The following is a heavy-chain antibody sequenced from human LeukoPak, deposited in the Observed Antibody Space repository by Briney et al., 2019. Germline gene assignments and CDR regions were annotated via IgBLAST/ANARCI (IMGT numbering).Heavy chain of an antibody. CDR3: ARGRVDIARGWLDY. J-gene: IGHJ4*02. D-gene: IGHD5-12*01. CDR1: GYTFTGYY. V-gene: IGHV1-2*02. Sequence: GASVKVSCKASGYTFTGYYMHWVRQAPGQGLEWMGWINPNSGGTNYAQKFQGRVTMTRDTSISTAYMELRGLRSDDTAVYYCARGRVDIARGWLDYWGQGTLVTVSS. CDR2: INPNSGGT.